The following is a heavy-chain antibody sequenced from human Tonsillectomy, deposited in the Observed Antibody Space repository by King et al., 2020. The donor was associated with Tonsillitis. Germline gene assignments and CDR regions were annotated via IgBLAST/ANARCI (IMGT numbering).Heavy chain of an antibody. D-gene: IGHD6-13*01. J-gene: IGHJ4*02. V-gene: IGHV5-51*01. Sequence: QLVQSGAEVRKPGESLKISCKGSGYKFTSNWIGWVRQMPGKGLEWMGVIYPGDSETTYSPSFQGQVTISADKSTNTAYLQWSNLKTSDTAMYYCARPPEAAAGTDYWGQGTLVTVSS. CDR3: ARPPEAAAGTDY. CDR1: GYKFTSNW. CDR2: IYPGDSET.